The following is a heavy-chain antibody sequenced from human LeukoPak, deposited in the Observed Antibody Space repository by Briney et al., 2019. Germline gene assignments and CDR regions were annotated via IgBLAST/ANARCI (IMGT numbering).Heavy chain of an antibody. V-gene: IGHV4-39*01. D-gene: IGHD4-17*01. CDR1: GGSISSSSYY. J-gene: IGHJ4*02. CDR3: ARHGSTVTTAFDY. Sequence: KPSETLSLTCTVSGGSISSSSYYWGWIRQPPGKGLEWIGSIYYSGSTYYNPSLKSRVTISVDTSKNQFSLKLSSVTAADTAVYYCARHGSTVTTAFDYWGQETLVTVSS. CDR2: IYYSGST.